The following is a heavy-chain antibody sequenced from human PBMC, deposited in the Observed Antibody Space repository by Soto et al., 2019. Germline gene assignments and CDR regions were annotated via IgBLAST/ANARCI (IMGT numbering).Heavy chain of an antibody. CDR3: ARDSYYDSSSPSYYYYGMDV. J-gene: IGHJ6*02. CDR1: GGSISSGGYY. V-gene: IGHV4-31*03. Sequence: QVQLQESGPGLVKPSQTLSLTCTVSGGSISSGGYYWSWIRHHPGKGLEWIGYIYYSGSTYYNPSLKSGVTISVDTAKNHFSLKLSSVTAADTAVYYCARDSYYDSSSPSYYYYGMDVWGQGTTVTVSS. CDR2: IYYSGST. D-gene: IGHD3-22*01.